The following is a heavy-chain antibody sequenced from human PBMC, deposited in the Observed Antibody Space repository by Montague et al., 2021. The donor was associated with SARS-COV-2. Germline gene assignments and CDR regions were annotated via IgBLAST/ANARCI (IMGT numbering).Heavy chain of an antibody. Sequence: SLRLYCAASGFTVSSYALHWVRQAPGKGLEWVAVISYDVSNQYYTDSXXVLFPISRYNSKNTLYLQMNSLRAEDTAVYYCARDNYDYVWGSYRYIYWGQGTLATVSS. V-gene: IGHV3-30*04. CDR2: ISYDVSNQ. CDR1: GFTVSSYA. CDR3: ARDNYDYVWGSYRYIY. D-gene: IGHD3-16*02. J-gene: IGHJ4*02.